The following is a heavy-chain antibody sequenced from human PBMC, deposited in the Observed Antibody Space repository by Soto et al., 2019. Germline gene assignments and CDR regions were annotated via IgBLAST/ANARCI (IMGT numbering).Heavy chain of an antibody. CDR1: GGSTRSSSHY. V-gene: IGHV4-39*01. Sequence: PSETLSLTCTVSGGSTRSSSHYWGWIRQPPGKGLEWIGSMYYTGSTYYNPSLKSRVTISIDTSKNQFSLKLSSVTAADTAVYYFARLTYTSRWYNWFDSWGQGTLVTVSS. CDR3: ARLTYTSRWYNWFDS. CDR2: MYYTGST. J-gene: IGHJ5*01. D-gene: IGHD6-13*01.